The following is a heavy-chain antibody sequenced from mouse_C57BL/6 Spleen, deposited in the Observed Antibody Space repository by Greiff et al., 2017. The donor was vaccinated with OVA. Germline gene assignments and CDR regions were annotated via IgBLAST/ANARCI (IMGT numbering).Heavy chain of an antibody. CDR3: ARRGPYYYGSSLYYFDY. D-gene: IGHD1-1*01. J-gene: IGHJ2*01. Sequence: VKLQQPGAELVKPGASVKMSCKASGYTFTSYWITWVKQRPGQGLEWIGDIYPGSGSTNYNEKFKSKATLTVDTSSSTAYMQLSSLTSEDSAVYYCARRGPYYYGSSLYYFDYWGQGTTLTVSS. CDR2: IYPGSGST. CDR1: GYTFTSYW. V-gene: IGHV1-55*01.